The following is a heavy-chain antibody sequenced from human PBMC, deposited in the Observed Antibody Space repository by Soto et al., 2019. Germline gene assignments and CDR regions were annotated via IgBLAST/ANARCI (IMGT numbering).Heavy chain of an antibody. CDR2: IYYSGST. J-gene: IGHJ4*02. D-gene: IGHD4-17*01. Sequence: TSETLSLTCTVSGGSISSYYWSWIRQPPGKGLEWIGYIYYSGSTNYNPSLKSRVTISVDTSKNQFSLKLSSVTAADTAVYYCARVYGDYVSFDYWGQGTLVTVSS. CDR1: GGSISSYY. V-gene: IGHV4-59*01. CDR3: ARVYGDYVSFDY.